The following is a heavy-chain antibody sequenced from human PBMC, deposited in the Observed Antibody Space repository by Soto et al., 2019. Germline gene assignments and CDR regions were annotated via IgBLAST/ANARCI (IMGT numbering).Heavy chain of an antibody. J-gene: IGHJ4*02. V-gene: IGHV3-30-3*01. D-gene: IGHD2-15*01. CDR1: GFTFSSYA. Sequence: EGSLRLSCAASGFTFSSYAMHWVRQAPGKGLEWVAVISYDGSNKYYADSVKGRFTISRDNSKNTLYLQMNSLRAEDTAVYYCARVPSSSGRAHFDYWGQGTLVTVSS. CDR3: ARVPSSSGRAHFDY. CDR2: ISYDGSNK.